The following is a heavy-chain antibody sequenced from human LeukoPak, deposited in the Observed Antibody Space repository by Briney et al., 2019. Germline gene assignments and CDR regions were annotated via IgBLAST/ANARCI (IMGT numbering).Heavy chain of an antibody. V-gene: IGHV4-4*07. J-gene: IGHJ4*02. CDR2: IFTSGGT. CDR3: ARGGNWYEFDS. CDR1: GGSISSYY. Sequence: SETLSLTCTVSGGSISSYYWSWIRQPAGKGLEWIGRIFTSGGTNYNPSLKGRVTMSVDTSKNQFSLKLNSVTAADTALYYCARGGNWYEFDSWGQGTLVTVSS. D-gene: IGHD1-1*01.